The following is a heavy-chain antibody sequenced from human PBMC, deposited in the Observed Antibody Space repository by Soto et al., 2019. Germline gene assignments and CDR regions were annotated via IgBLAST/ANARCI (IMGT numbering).Heavy chain of an antibody. J-gene: IGHJ5*02. D-gene: IGHD6-19*01. CDR1: GYTFTRYG. Sequence: QVQLVQSGAEVKKPGASVKVSCKASGYTFTRYGISWVRQAPGQGLEWMGWISAYNGDTNYAQKLQGRVTMTTDTSTNQDSMELQSLRSDETAVYYCARDLFPSCSAAPAYSSGWYDCFDPWGQGTLVTVSS. CDR2: ISAYNGDT. CDR3: ARDLFPSCSAAPAYSSGWYDCFDP. V-gene: IGHV1-18*01.